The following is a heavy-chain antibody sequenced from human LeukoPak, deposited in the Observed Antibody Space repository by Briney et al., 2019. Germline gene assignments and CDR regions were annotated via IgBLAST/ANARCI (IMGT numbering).Heavy chain of an antibody. CDR3: ARDTMDTASGYFDY. J-gene: IGHJ4*02. V-gene: IGHV3-23*01. D-gene: IGHD5-18*01. Sequence: GGSLRLSCAASGFTFSSYGMSWVRQAPGKGLEWVSAISGSGGSTYYADSVKGRFTISRDNSKNTLYLQMNSLRAEDTAVYYCARDTMDTASGYFDYWGQGTLSPSPQ. CDR1: GFTFSSYG. CDR2: ISGSGGST.